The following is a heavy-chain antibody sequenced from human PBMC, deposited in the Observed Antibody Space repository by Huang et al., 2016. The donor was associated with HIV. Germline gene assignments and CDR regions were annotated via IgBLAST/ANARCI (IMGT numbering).Heavy chain of an antibody. J-gene: IGHJ4*02. Sequence: QVRLQESGPGLVRPSETLSLTCHVSGAPINKYSWNWIRQSPGKGLAWVGFGSYTGSTNYNPSLKSRVTILQDTSKNQCSLKLTPVTAADTAVYYCARAFPSGALDSWGQGTLVTVSS. CDR1: GAPINKYS. CDR3: ARAFPSGALDS. V-gene: IGHV4-59*01. CDR2: GSYTGST.